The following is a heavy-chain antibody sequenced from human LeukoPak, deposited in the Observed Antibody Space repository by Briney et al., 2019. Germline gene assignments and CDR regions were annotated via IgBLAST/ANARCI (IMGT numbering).Heavy chain of an antibody. CDR2: ISYDGSNK. D-gene: IGHD3-22*01. J-gene: IGHJ4*02. CDR3: AKEPYDYYDSSGYYPDY. V-gene: IGHV3-30*18. CDR1: GFTFSSYG. Sequence: GRSLRLSCAASGFTFSSYGMHWVRQAPGKGLEWVAVISYDGSNKYYADSVKGRLTISRDNSKNTLYLQMNSLRAEDTAVYYCAKEPYDYYDSSGYYPDYWGQGTLVTVSS.